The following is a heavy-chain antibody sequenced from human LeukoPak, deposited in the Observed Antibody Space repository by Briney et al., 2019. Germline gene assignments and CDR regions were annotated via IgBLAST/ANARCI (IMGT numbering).Heavy chain of an antibody. V-gene: IGHV3-30*02. Sequence: GGSLRLSCAASGFTFSSYGMHWVRQAPGKGLEWVAFIRYDGSNKYYSDSVKGRFTISRDNSKNTLYLQMNSLRAEDTAVYYCARDGGGYSYGREYYYYMDVWGKGTTVTISS. D-gene: IGHD5-18*01. CDR3: ARDGGGYSYGREYYYYMDV. CDR1: GFTFSSYG. J-gene: IGHJ6*03. CDR2: IRYDGSNK.